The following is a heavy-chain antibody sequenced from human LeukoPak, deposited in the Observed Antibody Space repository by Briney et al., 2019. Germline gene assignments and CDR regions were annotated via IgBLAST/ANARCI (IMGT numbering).Heavy chain of an antibody. J-gene: IGHJ5*02. V-gene: IGHV1-69*13. Sequence: SVKVSCKTSGYTFTSHGISWVRQAPGQGLEWMGGIIPIFGTANYAQKFQGRVTITADESTSTAYMELSSLRSEDTAVYYCARDVISGRITMVRGPSNWFDPWGQGTLVTVSS. CDR2: IIPIFGTA. CDR3: ARDVISGRITMVRGPSNWFDP. CDR1: GYTFTSHG. D-gene: IGHD3-10*01.